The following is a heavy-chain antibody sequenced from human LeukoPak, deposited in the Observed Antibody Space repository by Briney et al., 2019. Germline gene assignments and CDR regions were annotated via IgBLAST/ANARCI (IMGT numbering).Heavy chain of an antibody. V-gene: IGHV1-18*01. D-gene: IGHD5-12*01. CDR2: ISAYNGNT. CDR3: ARVHGGYDTFRLDY. J-gene: IGHJ4*02. Sequence: ASVKVSCRASGYTFTSYGISWVRQAPGQGLEWMGWISAYNGNTNYAQKLQGRVTMTTDTSTSTAYMELRSLRSDDTAVYYCARVHGGYDTFRLDYWGQGTLVTVSS. CDR1: GYTFTSYG.